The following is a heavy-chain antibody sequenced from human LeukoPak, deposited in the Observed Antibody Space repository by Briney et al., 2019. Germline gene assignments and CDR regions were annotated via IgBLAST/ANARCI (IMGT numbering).Heavy chain of an antibody. CDR1: GYSFTSYW. D-gene: IGHD3-9*01. J-gene: IGHJ4*02. CDR2: IHPGDSDT. CDR3: ATIPYYDILTGYMFDY. V-gene: IGHV5-51*01. Sequence: GESLKISCKGSGYSFTSYWIGWVRQMPGKGLEWMGIIHPGDSDTRYSPSFQGQVTISADKSISTAYLQWSSLKASDTAMYYCATIPYYDILTGYMFDYWGQGTLVTVSS.